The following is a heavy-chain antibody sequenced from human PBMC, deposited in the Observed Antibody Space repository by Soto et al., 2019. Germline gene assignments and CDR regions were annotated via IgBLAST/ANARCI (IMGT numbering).Heavy chain of an antibody. Sequence: QVQLVQSGAEVKKPGASVKVSCKASGYTFTSYYMHWVRQAPGQGLEWMGIINPSGGSTSYAQKFQGRVTMTRDTSTSTVYMELSSLRSEDTAVYYCAREVGVAGTGWYFDLWGRGTLATVSS. CDR2: INPSGGST. CDR1: GYTFTSYY. CDR3: AREVGVAGTGWYFDL. D-gene: IGHD6-19*01. J-gene: IGHJ2*01. V-gene: IGHV1-46*03.